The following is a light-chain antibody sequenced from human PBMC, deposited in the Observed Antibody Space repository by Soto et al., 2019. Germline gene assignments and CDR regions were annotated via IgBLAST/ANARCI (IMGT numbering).Light chain of an antibody. J-gene: IGLJ2*01. CDR1: NIGSKS. Sequence: SYELTQPPSVSVAPGQTARITCGGSNIGSKSVHWYQQKPGQAPVLVVYDDSDRPSGIPERFSGSKSGTSATLGITGLQTGDEADYYCGTWDSSLSAVVFGGGTKLTVL. CDR2: DDS. V-gene: IGLV3-21*02. CDR3: GTWDSSLSAVV.